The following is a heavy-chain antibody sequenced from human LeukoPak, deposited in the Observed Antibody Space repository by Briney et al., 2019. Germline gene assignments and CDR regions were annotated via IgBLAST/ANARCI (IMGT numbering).Heavy chain of an antibody. Sequence: SETLSLTCTVSGGSISSSRYYWGWIRQPPGKGLEWIGSIYYSGSTYYNPSLKSRVTISADTSKNQFSLKLSSVTAADTAVYYCASLLWFGELSPVNWFDPWGQGTLVTVSS. V-gene: IGHV4-39*01. J-gene: IGHJ5*02. CDR3: ASLLWFGELSPVNWFDP. CDR2: IYYSGST. CDR1: GGSISSSRYY. D-gene: IGHD3-10*01.